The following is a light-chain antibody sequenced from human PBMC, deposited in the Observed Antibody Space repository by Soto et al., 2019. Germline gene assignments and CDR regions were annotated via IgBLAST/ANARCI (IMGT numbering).Light chain of an antibody. V-gene: IGKV1-12*01. CDR3: QQGDSFPIT. CDR1: QSISSW. J-gene: IGKJ5*01. Sequence: DIQMTQSPSSVSASVGDRVTITCRASQSISSWLAWYQQKPGTVPKLLIYAASSLQSGVTSRFSGSGVGTEFTLTITSLQPEDFGTYYCQQGDSFPITFGQGTRLEIK. CDR2: AAS.